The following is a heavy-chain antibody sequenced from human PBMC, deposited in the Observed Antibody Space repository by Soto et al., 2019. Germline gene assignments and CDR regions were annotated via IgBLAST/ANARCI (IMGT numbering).Heavy chain of an antibody. J-gene: IGHJ4*02. CDR3: ANAARAGFSKIDY. D-gene: IGHD6-19*01. Sequence: GGSLRLSCAASGFTFSSYAMSWVRQAPGKGLEWASAISGSGGSTYYADSVKGRFTISRDNSKNTLYLQVNSLRAEDTAVYYCANAARAGFSKIDYWGQGTLVTVSS. V-gene: IGHV3-23*01. CDR2: ISGSGGST. CDR1: GFTFSSYA.